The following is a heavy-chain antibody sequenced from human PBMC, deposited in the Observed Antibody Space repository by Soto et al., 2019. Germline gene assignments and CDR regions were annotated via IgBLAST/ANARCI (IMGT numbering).Heavy chain of an antibody. CDR1: GYSFTSYW. CDR3: ARHDCISTSCPGDAFDI. Sequence: EVQLVQSGAEVKKPGESLKISCKGSGYSFTSYWIGWVRQMPGKGLEWMGIIYPGDSDTRYSPSFQGQVTISADKSISTAYLQWSSLKASDTAMYYCARHDCISTSCPGDAFDIWGQGTMVTVSS. CDR2: IYPGDSDT. D-gene: IGHD2-2*01. V-gene: IGHV5-51*01. J-gene: IGHJ3*02.